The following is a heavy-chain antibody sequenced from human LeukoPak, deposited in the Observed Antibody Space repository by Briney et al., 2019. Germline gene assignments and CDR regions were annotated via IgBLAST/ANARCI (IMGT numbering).Heavy chain of an antibody. CDR1: GFTFSSYA. CDR2: FSGSGGDT. J-gene: IGHJ4*02. Sequence: GGSLRLSCAASGFTFSSYAMSWVRQAPGKGLEWVSAFSGSGGDTYYADSVKGRFTISRDNSRNTLYLQMNSLRVDDTAVYYCARDLCWGCFDDWGQGNLVTVSS. CDR3: ARDLCWGCFDD. V-gene: IGHV3-23*01. D-gene: IGHD3-10*02.